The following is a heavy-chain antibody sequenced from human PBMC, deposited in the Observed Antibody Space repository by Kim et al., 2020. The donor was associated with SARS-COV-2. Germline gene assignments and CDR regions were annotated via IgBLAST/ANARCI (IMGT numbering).Heavy chain of an antibody. CDR2: INHSGST. D-gene: IGHD5-18*01. CDR1: GGSFSGYS. V-gene: IGHV4-34*01. CDR3: ARLRYTGSYYYYYYGMDV. Sequence: SETLSLTCGVYGGSFSGYSWSWIRQPPGKGLEWIGEINHSGSTNYNPSLKSRVTISVDTSKNQFSLKLSSVTAADRAVYYCARLRYTGSYYYYYYGMDVWGQGTTVTVSS. J-gene: IGHJ6*02.